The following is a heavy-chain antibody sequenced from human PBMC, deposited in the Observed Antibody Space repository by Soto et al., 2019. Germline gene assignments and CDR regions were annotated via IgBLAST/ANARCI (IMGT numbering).Heavy chain of an antibody. D-gene: IGHD6-19*01. V-gene: IGHV1-18*01. CDR2: ISAYNGNT. J-gene: IGHJ6*02. CDR1: GYTFTSYG. CDR3: ARDRGLSSGWYIPNYYYGMDV. Sequence: EASVKVSCKASGYTFTSYGISWVRQAPGQGLEWMGWISAYNGNTNYAQKLQGRVTMTTDTSTSTAYMELRSLRSDDTAVYYCARDRGLSSGWYIPNYYYGMDVWGQGTTVTVSS.